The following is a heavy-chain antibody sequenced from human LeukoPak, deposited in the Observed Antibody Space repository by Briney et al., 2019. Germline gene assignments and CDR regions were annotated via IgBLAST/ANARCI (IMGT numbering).Heavy chain of an antibody. Sequence: SATLSSTCTVAGGSISSYYWNWLRQPPRRGLGWIGYIYSSGTTNYNPSLRSRVTMSVDTSKNQFSLRLSSVTAADTAVYYCARGRKYTSGYRVNERGSGYSDYWGQGTLVTVSS. V-gene: IGHV4-59*01. CDR1: GGSISSYY. D-gene: IGHD5/OR15-5a*01. CDR3: ARGRKYTSGYRVNERGSGYSDY. J-gene: IGHJ4*02. CDR2: IYSSGTT.